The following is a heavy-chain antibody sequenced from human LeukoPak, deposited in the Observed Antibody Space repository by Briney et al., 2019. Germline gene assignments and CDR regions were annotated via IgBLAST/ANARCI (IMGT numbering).Heavy chain of an antibody. CDR2: ISSSSGTM. D-gene: IGHD1-26*01. CDR1: GFTFSSYS. V-gene: IGHV3-48*01. Sequence: PGRSLRLSCAASGFTFSSYSMNWVRQAPGKGLEWVSYISSSSGTMYYADSVKGRFTISRDSAKNSLYLQMNSLRAEDTAVYYCARGSGSYSFNLLGFDPWGQGTLVTVSS. CDR3: ARGSGSYSFNLLGFDP. J-gene: IGHJ5*02.